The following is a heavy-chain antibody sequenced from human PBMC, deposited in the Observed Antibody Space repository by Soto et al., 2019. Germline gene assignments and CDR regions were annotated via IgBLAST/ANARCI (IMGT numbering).Heavy chain of an antibody. CDR1: GFTFSSSE. D-gene: IGHD1-26*01. V-gene: IGHV3-48*03. Sequence: PGGSMRLSFAVSGFTFSSSEMYWVRQAPGKGLEWISYIHPSVQPIFYADSVKGRFTISRDNANNSLSLQMNSLRAEDTAVYYCARRASRWGQGTMVTVSS. J-gene: IGHJ3*01. CDR2: IHPSVQPI. CDR3: ARRASR.